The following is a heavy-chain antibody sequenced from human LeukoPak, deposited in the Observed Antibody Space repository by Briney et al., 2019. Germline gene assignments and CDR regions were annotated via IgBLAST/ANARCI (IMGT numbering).Heavy chain of an antibody. CDR1: GGSISSGGYS. CDR3: ARVRAHHRQYYDFWSGYQPWFDP. Sequence: TSETLSLTCAVSGGSISSGGYSWSWIRQPPGKGLEWIGYIYHSGSTYYNPSLKSRVTISVDRSKNQFSLKLSSVTAADTAVYYCARVRAHHRQYYDFWSGYQPWFDPWGQGTLVTVSS. V-gene: IGHV4-30-2*01. J-gene: IGHJ5*02. CDR2: IYHSGST. D-gene: IGHD3-3*01.